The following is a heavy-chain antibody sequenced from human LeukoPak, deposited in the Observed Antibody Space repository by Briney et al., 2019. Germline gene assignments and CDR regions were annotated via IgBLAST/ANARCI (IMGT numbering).Heavy chain of an antibody. J-gene: IGHJ4*02. CDR2: IYISGST. D-gene: IGHD2-15*01. Sequence: SETLSLTCTVSGASINSHYWSWVRQPAGKGLEWIGRIYISGSTNYNSSLQSRVTMSVDTSKNQFSLKLTSLTAPDTAVYYCARALNPLPGTYYFDYWGQGTLVTVSS. CDR1: GASINSHY. V-gene: IGHV4-4*07. CDR3: ARALNPLPGTYYFDY.